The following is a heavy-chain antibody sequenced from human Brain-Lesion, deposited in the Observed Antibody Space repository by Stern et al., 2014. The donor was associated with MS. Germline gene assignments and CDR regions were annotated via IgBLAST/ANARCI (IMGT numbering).Heavy chain of an antibody. CDR3: ARHDSVPRPSQLYSARDRGPGYFDY. CDR1: GGSISSSTYY. V-gene: IGHV4-39*01. CDR2: IYYSGFT. Sequence: VQLVESGPGLVKPSETLSLTCTVSGGSISSSTYYWAWIRQPPGKGLEWIGNIYYSGFTYYNPSLKNRVTISVDMSKNQFSLKLSSVTAADTAIYYCARHDSVPRPSQLYSARDRGPGYFDYWGQGTLVTVSS. J-gene: IGHJ4*02. D-gene: IGHD1-26*01.